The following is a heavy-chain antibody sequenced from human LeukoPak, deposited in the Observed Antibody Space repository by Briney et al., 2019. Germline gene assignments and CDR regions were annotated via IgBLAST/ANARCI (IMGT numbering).Heavy chain of an antibody. V-gene: IGHV3-11*04. CDR3: AREPCSSTSCLYYFDY. Sequence: GGSLRLSCAASGFTFSDYYMSWIRQAPGKGLEWVSYIGSSGSSIYYADSVKGRFTISRDNSKNTLYLQMNSLRAEDTAVYYCAREPCSSTSCLYYFDYWGQGTLVTVSS. J-gene: IGHJ4*02. CDR1: GFTFSDYY. CDR2: IGSSGSSI. D-gene: IGHD2-2*01.